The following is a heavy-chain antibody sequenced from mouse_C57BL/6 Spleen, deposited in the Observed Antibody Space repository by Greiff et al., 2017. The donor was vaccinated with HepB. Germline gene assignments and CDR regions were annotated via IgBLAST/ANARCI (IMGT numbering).Heavy chain of an antibody. V-gene: IGHV1-50*01. Sequence: QVQLQQSGAELVKPGASVKLSCKASGYTFTSYWMQWVKQRPGQGLEWIGEIDPSDSYTNYNQKFKGKATLTVDTSSSTAYMQLSSLTSEDSAVYYCAKGGYSRFDYWGKGTTLTVSS. CDR3: AKGGYSRFDY. CDR2: IDPSDSYT. CDR1: GYTFTSYW. J-gene: IGHJ2*01. D-gene: IGHD2-3*01.